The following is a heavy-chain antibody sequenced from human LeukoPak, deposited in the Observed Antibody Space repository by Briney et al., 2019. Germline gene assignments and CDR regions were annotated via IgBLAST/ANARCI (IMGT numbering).Heavy chain of an antibody. V-gene: IGHV3-21*01. CDR2: ISSSSSCI. D-gene: IGHD4-17*01. CDR3: ARETLSYGDYDIDY. Sequence: GGSLRLSCAASGFTFSSYSMNWVRQAPGKGLEWVSSISSSSSCIYYADSVKGRFTISRDNAKNSLYLQMNSLRAEDTAVYYCARETLSYGDYDIDYWGQGTLVTVSS. CDR1: GFTFSSYS. J-gene: IGHJ4*02.